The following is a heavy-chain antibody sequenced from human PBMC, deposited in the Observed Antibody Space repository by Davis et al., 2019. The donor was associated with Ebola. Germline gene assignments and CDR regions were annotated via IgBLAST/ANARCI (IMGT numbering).Heavy chain of an antibody. V-gene: IGHV3-7*03. CDR2: MAQDGSEK. D-gene: IGHD3-10*02. CDR1: GFTFSSYA. CDR3: GKGISYPRFGYYSYYYCMDV. J-gene: IGHJ6*02. Sequence: PGGSLRLSCAASGFTFSSYAMSWVRQAPGKGLEWVANMAQDGSEKYYVDSVKGRFTISRDNSKNTVYLQMKSLRADDTAVYYCGKGISYPRFGYYSYYYCMDVWGQGTTVTVSS.